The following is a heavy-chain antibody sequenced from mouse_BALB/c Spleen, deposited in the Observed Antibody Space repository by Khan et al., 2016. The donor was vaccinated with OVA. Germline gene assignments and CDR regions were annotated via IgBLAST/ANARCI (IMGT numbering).Heavy chain of an antibody. J-gene: IGHJ1*01. V-gene: IGHV5-6-4*01. D-gene: IGHD2-1*01. CDR1: GFSFSSYT. CDR3: TSDGNYAHWYFDV. Sequence: EVELVESGGGLVKPGGSLKLSCAASGFSFSSYTMSWVRQTPEKRLEWVATISSGSTYTYYPDSVKGRFTISRDNAKNNLYLQMSSLKSEDTAMYYCTSDGNYAHWYFDVWGAGTTVTVSS. CDR2: ISSGSTYT.